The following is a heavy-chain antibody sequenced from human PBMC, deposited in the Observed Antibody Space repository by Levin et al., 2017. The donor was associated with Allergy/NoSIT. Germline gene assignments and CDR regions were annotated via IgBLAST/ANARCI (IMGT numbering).Heavy chain of an antibody. CDR1: GFTFSSYG. J-gene: IGHJ6*02. Sequence: GGSLRLSCAASGFTFSSYGMHWVRQAPGKGLEWVAVIWYDGSNKYYADSVKGRFTISRDNSKNTLYLQMNSLRAEDTAVYYCARGAGVDHPELYYYYGMDGWGQGTTVTVSS. V-gene: IGHV3-33*01. CDR2: IWYDGSNK. D-gene: IGHD3-3*01. CDR3: ARGAGVDHPELYYYYGMDG.